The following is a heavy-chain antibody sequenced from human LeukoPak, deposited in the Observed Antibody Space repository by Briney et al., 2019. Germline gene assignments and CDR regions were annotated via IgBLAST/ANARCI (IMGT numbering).Heavy chain of an antibody. CDR1: GGTFSSYA. CDR3: ELYGSGSYYSPSRDY. Sequence: SVKVSCKASGGTFSSYAISWVRQAPGQGLEWMGGIIPIFGTANYAQKFQGRVTITTDESTSTAYMELGSLRSGDTAVYYCELYGSGSYYSPSRDYWGQGTLVTVSS. J-gene: IGHJ4*02. V-gene: IGHV1-69*05. CDR2: IIPIFGTA. D-gene: IGHD3-10*01.